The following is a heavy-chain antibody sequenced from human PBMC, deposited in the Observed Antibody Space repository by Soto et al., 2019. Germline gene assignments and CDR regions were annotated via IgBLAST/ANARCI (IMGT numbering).Heavy chain of an antibody. CDR1: GFTFIIDA. D-gene: IGHD2-15*01. CDR2: IIGSAVLT. CDR3: AKDWVSGSSPY. J-gene: IGHJ4*02. Sequence: GSLRLSCTSSGFTFIIDAISWVRQAPGKQLEWVSAIIGSAVLTFYSDSVKGRFTISRYNSNNTLYLQMNSLRAEDTAVYYCAKDWVSGSSPYWGQGTLVTVSS. V-gene: IGHV3-23*01.